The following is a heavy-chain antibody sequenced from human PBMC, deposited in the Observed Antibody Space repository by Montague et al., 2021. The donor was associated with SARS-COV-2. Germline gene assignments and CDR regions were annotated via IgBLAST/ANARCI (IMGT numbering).Heavy chain of an antibody. D-gene: IGHD3-22*01. CDR3: ARGKEDIFMTVVVVTAASYYFDS. V-gene: IGHV4-34*01. Sequence: SETLSLTCAVSGGSFNGYYWGWIRQPPGKGLVWVGEINHRGSPTXXPSXXXRVTISADTSKNQFSLSLTSGTAADTATYFCARGKEDIFMTVVVVTAASYYFDSWGQGTLVTVSS. CDR2: INHRGSP. CDR1: GGSFNGYY. J-gene: IGHJ4*02.